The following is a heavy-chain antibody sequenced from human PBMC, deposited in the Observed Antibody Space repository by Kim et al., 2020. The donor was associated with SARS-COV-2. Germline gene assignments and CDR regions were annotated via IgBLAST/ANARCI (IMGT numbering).Heavy chain of an antibody. CDR2: ISAYNGNT. V-gene: IGHV1-18*01. J-gene: IGHJ6*02. CDR1: GYTFTSYG. D-gene: IGHD6-19*01. Sequence: ASVKVSCKASGYTFTSYGISWVRQAPGQGLEWMGWISAYNGNTNYAQKLQGRVTMTTDTSTSTAYMELRSLRSDDTAVYYCARDPQYSSAKYYYYYGMDVWGQGTTVTVSS. CDR3: ARDPQYSSAKYYYYYGMDV.